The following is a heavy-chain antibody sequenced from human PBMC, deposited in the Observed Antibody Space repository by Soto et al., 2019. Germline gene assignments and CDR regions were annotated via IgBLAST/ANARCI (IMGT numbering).Heavy chain of an antibody. CDR2: ITPGNGKT. D-gene: IGHD2-2*01. J-gene: IGHJ3*02. CDR1: GYSFTNYA. V-gene: IGHV1-3*01. CDR3: ARDGPDQIVVPAAMAFDI. Sequence: GASVKVSCKASGYSFTNYAIHWLRQAPGQRPEWMGWITPGNGKTKYSENFQGRVTMTTDTSTSTAYMELRSLRSDDTAVYYCARDGPDQIVVPAAMAFDIWGQGTMVTVSS.